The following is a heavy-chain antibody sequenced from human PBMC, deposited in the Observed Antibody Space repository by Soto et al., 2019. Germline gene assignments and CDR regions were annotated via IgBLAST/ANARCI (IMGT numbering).Heavy chain of an antibody. CDR2: IESKTDGGTT. CDR3: TTDATVAARYYGMDV. J-gene: IGHJ6*02. D-gene: IGHD2-15*01. Sequence: PGGSLRLSCAASGFTFSNAWMSWVRQAPGKGLEWVGRIESKTDGGTTDYAAPVKGRFTISRDDSKNTLYLQVNSLKTEDTAVYYCTTDATVAARYYGMDVWGQGTTVTVSS. V-gene: IGHV3-15*04. CDR1: GFTFSNAW.